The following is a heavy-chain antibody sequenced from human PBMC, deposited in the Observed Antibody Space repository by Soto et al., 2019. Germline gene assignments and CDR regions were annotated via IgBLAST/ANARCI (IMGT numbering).Heavy chain of an antibody. D-gene: IGHD4-4*01. V-gene: IGHV4-4*07. Sequence: ETLSLTCTVSGGSISSYYWSWIRQPAGKGLEWIGRIYTSGSTNYNPSLKSRVTMSVDTSKNQFSLKLSSVTAADTAVYYCARCRRLSHTVYGMDVWGQGTTVTVSS. J-gene: IGHJ6*02. CDR2: IYTSGST. CDR3: ARCRRLSHTVYGMDV. CDR1: GGSISSYY.